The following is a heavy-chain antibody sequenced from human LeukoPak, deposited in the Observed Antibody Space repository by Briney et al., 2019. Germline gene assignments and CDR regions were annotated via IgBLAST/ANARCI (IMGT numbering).Heavy chain of an antibody. CDR1: GGHISSHY. CDR2: IHYTGST. CDR3: AREVGSSAYYAYFDY. Sequence: SETLSLPCTVSGGHISSHYWSWIRQPPGKGPEWNGYIHYTGSTNYNPSLKSRVTISVDTSKNQFSLRLSSVTAADTAVYYCAREVGSSAYYAYFDYWGQGTLVTVSS. V-gene: IGHV4-59*11. J-gene: IGHJ4*02. D-gene: IGHD3-22*01.